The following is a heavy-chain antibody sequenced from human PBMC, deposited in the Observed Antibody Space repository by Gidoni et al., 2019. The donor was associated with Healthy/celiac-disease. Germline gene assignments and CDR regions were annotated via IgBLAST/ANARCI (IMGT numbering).Heavy chain of an antibody. CDR1: AFSFLSYI. V-gene: IGHV3-21*01. Sequence: EVQRVESGGGLVKPGVSLRLSCSASAFSFLSYILNWVRQAPGKALEWVSSISSSSSYIYYADSVKGRFTISRDNAKNSLYLQMNSLRAEDTAVYYCARHPLYCSGGSCYPYYFDYWGQGTLVTVSS. CDR2: ISSSSSYI. CDR3: ARHPLYCSGGSCYPYYFDY. J-gene: IGHJ4*02. D-gene: IGHD2-15*01.